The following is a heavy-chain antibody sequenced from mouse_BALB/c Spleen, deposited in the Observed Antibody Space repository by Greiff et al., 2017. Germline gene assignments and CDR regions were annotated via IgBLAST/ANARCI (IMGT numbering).Heavy chain of an antibody. D-gene: IGHD2-14*01. Sequence: EVKLMESGPELVKPGASVKMSCKASGYTFTSYVMHWVKQKPGQGLEWIGYINPYNDGTKYNEKFKGKATLTSDKSSSTAYMELSSLTSEDSAVYYCARVRYDVSYYAMDYWGQGTSVTVSS. V-gene: IGHV1-14*01. CDR2: INPYNDGT. CDR1: GYTFTSYV. CDR3: ARVRYDVSYYAMDY. J-gene: IGHJ4*01.